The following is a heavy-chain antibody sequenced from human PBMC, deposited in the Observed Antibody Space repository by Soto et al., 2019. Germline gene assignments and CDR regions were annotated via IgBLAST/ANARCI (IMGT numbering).Heavy chain of an antibody. CDR1: GYTLTGYY. CDR2: INPNSGGT. V-gene: IGHV1-2*04. D-gene: IGHD2-15*01. J-gene: IGHJ6*02. Sequence: ASVKVSCKASGYTLTGYYMHWVRQAPGQGLEWMGWINPNSGGTNYAQKFQGWVTMTRDTSISTAYMELSRLRSDDTAVYYCAREGGGYCSGGSCYQVDYGMDVWGQGTTVTVSS. CDR3: AREGGGYCSGGSCYQVDYGMDV.